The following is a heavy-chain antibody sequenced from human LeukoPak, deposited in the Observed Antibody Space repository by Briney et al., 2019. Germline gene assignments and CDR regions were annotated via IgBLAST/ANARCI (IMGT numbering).Heavy chain of an antibody. CDR3: AKVGRGQFYFDY. D-gene: IGHD3-10*01. CDR2: ISGSGGST. J-gene: IGHJ4*02. CDR1: GFTFSSYA. Sequence: GGSLRLSCAASGFTFSSYAMSWVRQAPGKGLEWVSAISGSGGSTYYADSVRGRFTISRDNSKNTLYLQMNSLRAEDTAVYYCAKVGRGQFYFDYWGQGTLVTVSS. V-gene: IGHV3-23*01.